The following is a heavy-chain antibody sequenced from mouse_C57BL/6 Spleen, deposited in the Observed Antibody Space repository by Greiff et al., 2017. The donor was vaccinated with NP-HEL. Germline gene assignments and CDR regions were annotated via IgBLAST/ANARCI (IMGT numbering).Heavy chain of an antibody. CDR3: ARRRGKDY. Sequence: VQLHQSGPELVKPGASVKISCKASGYTFTDYYMNWVKQSHGKSLEWIGDINPNNGGTSYNQKFKGKATLTVDKSSSTAYMELRSLTSEDSAVYYCARRRGKDYWGQGTTLTVSS. J-gene: IGHJ2*01. CDR1: GYTFTDYY. V-gene: IGHV1-26*01. CDR2: INPNNGGT.